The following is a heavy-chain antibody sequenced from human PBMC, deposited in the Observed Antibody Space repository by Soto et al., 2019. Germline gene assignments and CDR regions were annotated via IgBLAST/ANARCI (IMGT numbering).Heavy chain of an antibody. V-gene: IGHV3-7*05. CDR3: ASAGLPMVREPYNAFDI. Sequence: GGSLRLSCAASGFTFSSYWMSWVRQAPGKGLEWVANIKQDGSEKYYVDSVKGRFTISRDNAKNSLYLQMNSLRAEDTAVYYCASAGLPMVREPYNAFDIWGQGTMVTVSS. CDR2: IKQDGSEK. J-gene: IGHJ3*02. CDR1: GFTFSSYW. D-gene: IGHD3-10*01.